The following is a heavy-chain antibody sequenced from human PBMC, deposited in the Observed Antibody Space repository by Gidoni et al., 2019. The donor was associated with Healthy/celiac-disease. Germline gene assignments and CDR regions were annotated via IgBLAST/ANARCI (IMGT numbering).Heavy chain of an antibody. Sequence: QVQLQQWGAGLLKPSETLSLTCAVYGGSFSGYYWSWIRQPPGKGPEWIGEINHSGSTNYNPSLKSRVTISVDTSKNQFSLKLSSVTAADTAVYYCARFDFWSGGFDYWGQGTLVTVSS. CDR3: ARFDFWSGGFDY. CDR1: GGSFSGYY. V-gene: IGHV4-34*01. D-gene: IGHD3-3*01. CDR2: INHSGST. J-gene: IGHJ4*02.